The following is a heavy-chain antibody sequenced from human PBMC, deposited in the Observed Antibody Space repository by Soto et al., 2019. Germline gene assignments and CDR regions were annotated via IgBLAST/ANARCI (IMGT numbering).Heavy chain of an antibody. CDR2: IYTSGSN. Sequence: QVQLQESGPGLLKPSETLSLTCTVSGGSISSYYWSWIRQPAGKGLEWIGRIYTSGSNNYNPSLRGRVTMSVDTSKNQFSLELSSVTASDTAVYYCARDCSSNSCYDVLDYWGQGTLVTVSS. J-gene: IGHJ4*02. CDR1: GGSISSYY. CDR3: ARDCSSNSCYDVLDY. V-gene: IGHV4-4*07. D-gene: IGHD2-2*01.